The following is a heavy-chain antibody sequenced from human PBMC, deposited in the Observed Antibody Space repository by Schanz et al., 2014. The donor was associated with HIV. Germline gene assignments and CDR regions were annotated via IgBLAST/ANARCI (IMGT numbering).Heavy chain of an antibody. J-gene: IGHJ6*02. CDR3: VRVRSPRVKIVVVMDYYYYAMDV. Sequence: DVQLVESGGGLVQSGGSLRLSCVASGFRFSDFWMNWVRLIPGKGLEWVANINQDASTIRYVDSVKGRFTISRDNAKNSLHLQMNSLRAEDTAVYYCVRVRSPRVKIVVVMDYYYYAMDVWGQGTTVTVSS. CDR1: GFRFSDFW. D-gene: IGHD3-22*01. CDR2: INQDASTI. V-gene: IGHV3-7*01.